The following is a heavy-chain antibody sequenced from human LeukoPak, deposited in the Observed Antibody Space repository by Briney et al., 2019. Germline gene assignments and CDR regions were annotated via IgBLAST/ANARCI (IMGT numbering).Heavy chain of an antibody. J-gene: IGHJ4*02. CDR3: ARGPLNCFDY. CDR1: GFTFSTYW. V-gene: IGHV3-74*01. CDR2: IDHDGINT. Sequence: GGSLRLSCAASGFTFSTYWMHWVRQAPGKGLVWVSRIDHDGINTYYADSVKGRFTISRDNAKNTLYLRMNSLRADDTAVYYCARGPLNCFDYWGQGTLVTVSS.